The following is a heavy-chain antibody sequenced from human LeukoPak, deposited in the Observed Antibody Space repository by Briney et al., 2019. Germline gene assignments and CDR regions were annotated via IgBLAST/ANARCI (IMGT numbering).Heavy chain of an antibody. CDR3: ARDGPAADYYYYGMDV. V-gene: IGHV4-59*01. D-gene: IGHD2-2*01. CDR2: IYCSGST. Sequence: SETLSLTCTVSGGSISSYYWSWIRQPPGKGLEWIGYIYCSGSTNYNPSLKSRVTISVDTSKNQFSLKLSSVTAADTAVYYCARDGPAADYYYYGMDVWGQGTTVTVSS. CDR1: GGSISSYY. J-gene: IGHJ6*02.